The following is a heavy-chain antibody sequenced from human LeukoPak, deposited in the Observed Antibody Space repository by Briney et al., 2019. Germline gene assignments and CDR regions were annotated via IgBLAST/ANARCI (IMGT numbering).Heavy chain of an antibody. J-gene: IGHJ3*02. CDR2: ISGSGGST. D-gene: IGHD3-3*01. Sequence: GGSLRLSCAASGFTFSSYAMSWVRQAPGKGLEWVSAISGSGGSTYYADSVKGRFTISRDNSKNTLYLQMNSLRAEDTAVYYCATPIFGVVIIAGLDAFDIWGQGTMVTVSS. V-gene: IGHV3-23*01. CDR3: ATPIFGVVIIAGLDAFDI. CDR1: GFTFSSYA.